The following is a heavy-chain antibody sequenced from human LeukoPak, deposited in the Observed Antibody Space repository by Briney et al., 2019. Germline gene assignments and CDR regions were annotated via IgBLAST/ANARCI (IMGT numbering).Heavy chain of an antibody. CDR2: ISWNSGSI. J-gene: IGHJ4*02. V-gene: IGHV3-9*01. CDR1: GFTFDDYA. D-gene: IGHD2-2*01. Sequence: PGGSLRLSCAASGFTFDDYAMHWVRQAPGKGLEWVSGISWNSGSIGYADSVKGRFTISRDNAKNSLYLQMNSLRAEDTALYYCAKDSEYQLLSYFDYWGQGTLVTVSS. CDR3: AKDSEYQLLSYFDY.